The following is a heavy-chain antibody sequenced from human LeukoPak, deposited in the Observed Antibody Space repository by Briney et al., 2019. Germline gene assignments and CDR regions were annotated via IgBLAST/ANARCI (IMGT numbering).Heavy chain of an antibody. D-gene: IGHD2-15*01. V-gene: IGHV3-23*01. CDR2: ISGSGDKT. Sequence: PGGSLRLSCAASGFSLSTYALSWVRQAPGGGLEWVAAISGSGDKTYHADSVKGRFTISKDNSENRLSLQMDSLRAEDTAVYFCAKDTTAWWYHRAYMNVWGKETTVTVSS. CDR3: AKDTTAWWYHRAYMNV. CDR1: GFSLSTYA. J-gene: IGHJ6*03.